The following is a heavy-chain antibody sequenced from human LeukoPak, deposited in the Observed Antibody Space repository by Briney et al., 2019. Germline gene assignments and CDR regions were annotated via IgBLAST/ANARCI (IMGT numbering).Heavy chain of an antibody. CDR1: GFTFSNYG. V-gene: IGHV3-30*02. D-gene: IGHD3-22*01. J-gene: IGHJ4*02. CDR2: IGHDGGNE. Sequence: GGSLRLSCATSGFTFSNYGMHWVRQAPGKGLEWVAFIGHDGGNEYYADSVKGRFTISRDNSKGTLHLQMSSLREEDTAPYYCAKEKMNTLVVVNYWGQGTLVTVSS. CDR3: AKEKMNTLVVVNY.